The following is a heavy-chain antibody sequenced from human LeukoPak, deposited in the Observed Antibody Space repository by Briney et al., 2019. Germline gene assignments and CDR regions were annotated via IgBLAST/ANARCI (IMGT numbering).Heavy chain of an antibody. D-gene: IGHD2-8*02. J-gene: IGHJ5*02. CDR2: INPNSGDT. Sequence: ASVTVSCKASGYTFTGYYMHWVRQAPGQGLEWMGWINPNSGDTNYAQKFQGRVTMTRDTSISTAYMELSRLRSDDTAVYYCARGYWYSLYNWFDPWGQGTLVTVSS. V-gene: IGHV1-2*02. CDR1: GYTFTGYY. CDR3: ARGYWYSLYNWFDP.